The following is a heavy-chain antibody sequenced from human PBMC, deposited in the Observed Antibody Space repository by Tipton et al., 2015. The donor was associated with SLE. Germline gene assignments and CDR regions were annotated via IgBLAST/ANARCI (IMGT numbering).Heavy chain of an antibody. J-gene: IGHJ4*02. D-gene: IGHD1-1*01. V-gene: IGHV4-34*01. CDR3: ARGRLERRRRDFEN. CDR2: INHSGST. Sequence: TLSLTCSVSGGAINNYYWGWIRQPPGKGLEWIGEINHSGSTNYNPSLKSRVTISVDTSKNQFSLKLSSVTAADTAVYYCARGRLERRRRDFENWGQGTLVTV. CDR1: GGAINNYY.